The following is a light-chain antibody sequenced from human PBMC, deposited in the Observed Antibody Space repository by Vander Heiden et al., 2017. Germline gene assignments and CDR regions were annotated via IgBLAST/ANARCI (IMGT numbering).Light chain of an antibody. CDR1: SSDVGGYNY. CDR2: DVS. V-gene: IGLV2-14*03. CDR3: SSYTSSSTIV. Sequence: QPALTQLAPVSVSLGKSITCSCTRTSSDVGGYNYVSWYQQHPGTAPKLMIYDVSNRPSGVSNRVSGSKSGNTASLTISGLQAEDEADYYCSSYTSSSTIVFGTGTKVTVL. J-gene: IGLJ1*01.